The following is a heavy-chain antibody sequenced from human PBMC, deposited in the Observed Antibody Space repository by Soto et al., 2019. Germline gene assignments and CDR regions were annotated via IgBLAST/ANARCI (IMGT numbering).Heavy chain of an antibody. CDR2: IIPILGIA. V-gene: IGHV1-69*02. Sequence: QVQLVQSGAEVKKPGSSVKVSCKASGGTFSSYTISWVRQATGQGREWMGRIIPILGIANYAQKFQGRVTITPDKSTSTVYMALSSLRSEDTAVYYCARAEELHYGGQGTLVTVCS. D-gene: IGHD1-26*01. CDR1: GGTFSSYT. CDR3: ARAEELHY. J-gene: IGHJ4*02.